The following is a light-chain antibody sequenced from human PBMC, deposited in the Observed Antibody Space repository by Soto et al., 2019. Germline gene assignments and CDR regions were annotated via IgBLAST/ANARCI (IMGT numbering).Light chain of an antibody. J-gene: IGLJ3*02. CDR2: EGS. CDR3: CSYAGSSTWV. V-gene: IGLV2-23*01. Sequence: QSALTQPASVSGSPGQSITISCTGTSSDVGSYNLVSWYQHYPGKAPKLMIYEGSKRPSGVSNRFSGSKSGNTASLTISGVQAAAEADYYCCSYAGSSTWVFGGGTKLTVL. CDR1: SSDVGSYNL.